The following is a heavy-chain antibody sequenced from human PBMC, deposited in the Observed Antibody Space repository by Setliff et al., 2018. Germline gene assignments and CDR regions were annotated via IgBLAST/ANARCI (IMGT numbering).Heavy chain of an antibody. D-gene: IGHD6-6*01. CDR2: INPSGGST. CDR1: GYTFTSYY. J-gene: IGHJ6*03. Sequence: GASVKVSCKASGYTFTSYYMHWVRQAPGQGLEWMGIINPSGGSTSYAQKFQGRVTMTRDTSTSTVYMELSSLRSEDTAVYYCARDLYSSSSGGFYYYYYYMDVWGKGATVTVSS. CDR3: ARDLYSSSSGGFYYYYYYMDV. V-gene: IGHV1-46*01.